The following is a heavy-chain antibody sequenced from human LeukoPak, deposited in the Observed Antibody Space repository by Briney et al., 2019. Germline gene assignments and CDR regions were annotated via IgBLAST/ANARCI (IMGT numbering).Heavy chain of an antibody. V-gene: IGHV3-23*01. CDR2: ISGSGGST. Sequence: GGSLRLSCSASGFTFSSYAMSWVRQAPGKGLEWVSAISGSGGSTYYADSVKGRFTISRDNSKNTLYLQMNSLRAEDAAVYYCAKELGYCSGGSCGPFDYWGRGTLVTVSS. CDR3: AKELGYCSGGSCGPFDY. D-gene: IGHD2-15*01. J-gene: IGHJ4*02. CDR1: GFTFSSYA.